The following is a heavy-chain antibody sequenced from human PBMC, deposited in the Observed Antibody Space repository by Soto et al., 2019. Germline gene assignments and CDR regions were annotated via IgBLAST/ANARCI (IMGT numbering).Heavy chain of an antibody. V-gene: IGHV4-59*01. J-gene: IGHJ4*02. CDR3: ARLAGDTDY. D-gene: IGHD2-21*01. CDR1: GGSISSYY. CDR2: IYSSGST. Sequence: SETLSLTCTVSGGSISSYYWSWIRQPPGKGLEWIGYIYSSGSTNYNPSLKSRVTISVDTSKSQFSLKLSSVTAADTAVSYCARLAGDTDYWGQRTLVTVSS.